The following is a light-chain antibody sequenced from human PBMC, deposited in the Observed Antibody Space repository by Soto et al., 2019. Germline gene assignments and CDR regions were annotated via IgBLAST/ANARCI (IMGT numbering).Light chain of an antibody. CDR3: RQYGYPPYT. Sequence: EIVLTQSPGTLSLSPGERATLSCRASQSVSTNYLAWFQQQPDQAPRLLIYGAANRATGIPDRFSGSGSGTDFTLTISRLEPEDFAVYYWRQYGYPPYTFGQGTKLEI. V-gene: IGKV3-20*01. CDR1: QSVSTNY. CDR2: GAA. J-gene: IGKJ2*01.